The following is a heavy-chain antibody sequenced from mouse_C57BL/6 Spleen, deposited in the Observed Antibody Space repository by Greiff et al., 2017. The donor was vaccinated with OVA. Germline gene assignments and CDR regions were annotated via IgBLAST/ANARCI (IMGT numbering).Heavy chain of an antibody. Sequence: QVQLQQPGAELVKPGASVKLSCKASGYTFTSYWMHWVKQRPGRGLEWIGRIDPNSGGTKYNEKFKGKATLTVDKPSSKAYMQLSSLTSEASAFYYCARSARITTVVDRSFDYWGQGTTLTVSS. D-gene: IGHD1-1*01. CDR3: ARSARITTVVDRSFDY. CDR1: GYTFTSYW. CDR2: IDPNSGGT. V-gene: IGHV1-72*01. J-gene: IGHJ2*01.